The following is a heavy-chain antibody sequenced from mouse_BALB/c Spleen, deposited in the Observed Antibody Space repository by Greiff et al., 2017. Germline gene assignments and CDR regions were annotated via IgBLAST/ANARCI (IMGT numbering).Heavy chain of an antibody. Sequence: VQLQQSGAELVKPGASVKISCKASGYAFSSSWMNWVKQRPGQGLEWIGRIYPGDGDTNYNGKFKGKATLTADKSSSTAYMQLSSLTSVDSAVYFCARGDYDGYYAMDYWGQGTSVTVSS. D-gene: IGHD2-4*01. CDR1: GYAFSSSW. CDR2: IYPGDGDT. J-gene: IGHJ4*01. CDR3: ARGDYDGYYAMDY. V-gene: IGHV1-80*01.